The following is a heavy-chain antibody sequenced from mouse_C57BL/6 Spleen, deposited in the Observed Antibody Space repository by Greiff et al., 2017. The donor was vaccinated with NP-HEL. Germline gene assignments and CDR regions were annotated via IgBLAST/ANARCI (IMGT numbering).Heavy chain of an antibody. CDR2: IDPNSGGT. V-gene: IGHV1-72*01. Sequence: QVQLKQPGAELVKPGASVKLSCKASGYTFTSYWMHWVKQRPGRGLEWIGRIDPNSGGTKYNEKFKSKATLTVDKPSSTAYMQLSSLTSEDSAVYYCAREGSYAMDYWGQGTSVTVSS. CDR1: GYTFTSYW. J-gene: IGHJ4*01. CDR3: AREGSYAMDY.